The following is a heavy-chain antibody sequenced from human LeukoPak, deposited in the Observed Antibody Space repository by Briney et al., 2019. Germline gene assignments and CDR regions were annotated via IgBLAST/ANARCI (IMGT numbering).Heavy chain of an antibody. D-gene: IGHD5-18*01. CDR1: GYTFSRYG. CDR3: ARDSDTTPFDI. V-gene: IGHV3-30*06. Sequence: GGSLRLSCAASGYTFSRYGMHWVRQAPGKGLEWVAVISYDGSNKYYADSVKGRFTISRDNSKNTLYLQMNSLRAEDTAVYYCARDSDTTPFDIWGQGTMVTVSS. CDR2: ISYDGSNK. J-gene: IGHJ3*02.